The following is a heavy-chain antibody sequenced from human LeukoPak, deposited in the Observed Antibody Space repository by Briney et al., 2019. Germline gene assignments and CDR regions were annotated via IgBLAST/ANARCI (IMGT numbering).Heavy chain of an antibody. D-gene: IGHD2-21*02. CDR2: INHSGST. Sequence: PSETLSLTCAVYGGSFSGYYWSWIRQPPGKGLEWIGEINHSGSTNYNPSLKSRVTISVDTSKNQFSLKLSSVTAADTAVYYCARVVTTYYYGMDVWGQGTTVTVSS. V-gene: IGHV4-34*01. CDR1: GGSFSGYY. J-gene: IGHJ6*02. CDR3: ARVVTTYYYGMDV.